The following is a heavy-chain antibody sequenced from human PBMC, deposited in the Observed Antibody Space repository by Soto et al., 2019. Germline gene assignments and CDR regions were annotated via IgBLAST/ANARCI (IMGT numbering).Heavy chain of an antibody. J-gene: IGHJ5*02. D-gene: IGHD3-10*01. CDR2: ISPSGGTI. Sequence: QVQLVESGGGLVKPGGSLRLSCAASGFTFSDYYMSWIRQAPGKGLEWVSYISPSGGTIYYADSVKGRFTLSRDNAKKSPELEMNSRRAEDTGVYHRGRVGDAYGNDPWGQGTLVAVSS. CDR3: GRVGDAYGNDP. V-gene: IGHV3-11*01. CDR1: GFTFSDYY.